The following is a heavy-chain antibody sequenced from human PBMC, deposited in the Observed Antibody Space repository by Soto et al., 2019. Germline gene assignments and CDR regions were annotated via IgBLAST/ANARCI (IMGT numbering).Heavy chain of an antibody. Sequence: ASVKVTCKESGYTLTKLSMHWVRQAPGKGLEWMGGFDPEDGETIYAQKFQGRVTMTEDTSTDTAYMELSSLRSEDTAVYYCATAGVMATLFDYWGQVPLVPVSS. J-gene: IGHJ4*02. V-gene: IGHV1-24*01. CDR2: FDPEDGET. CDR1: GYTLTKLS. D-gene: IGHD3-16*01. CDR3: ATAGVMATLFDY.